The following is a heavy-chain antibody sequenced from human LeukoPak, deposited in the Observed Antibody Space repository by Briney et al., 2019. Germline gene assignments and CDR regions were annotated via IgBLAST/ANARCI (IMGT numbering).Heavy chain of an antibody. Sequence: GGSLRLSCAASGFAFNTYAMHWVRQAPGQGLEWVALIWHDGSHKFYSNSVRGQFTISRDNSKNTVSLQMNNLRPEDTAVYYCAREIFGSGSSPDSWGQGTLVTVSS. CDR2: IWHDGSHK. J-gene: IGHJ4*02. V-gene: IGHV3-33*01. CDR1: GFAFNTYA. D-gene: IGHD3-10*01. CDR3: AREIFGSGSSPDS.